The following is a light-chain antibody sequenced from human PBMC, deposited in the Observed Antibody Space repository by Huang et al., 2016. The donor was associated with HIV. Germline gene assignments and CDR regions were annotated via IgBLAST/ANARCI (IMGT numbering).Light chain of an antibody. V-gene: IGKV3-20*01. CDR3: QHYGSSPRT. CDR2: GAS. Sequence: DIVLTQSPGTLSLSPGERSTLSCRASQSVTSNYLAWYQQKPGQAPRILIYGASPRDTGIPDRFSGSGSGTDFTLTISRLEPEDFAVYYCQHYGSSPRTFGQGTKVEIK. J-gene: IGKJ1*01. CDR1: QSVTSNY.